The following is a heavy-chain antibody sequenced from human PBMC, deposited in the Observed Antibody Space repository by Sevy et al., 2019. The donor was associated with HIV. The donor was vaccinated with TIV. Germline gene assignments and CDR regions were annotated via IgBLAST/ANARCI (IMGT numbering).Heavy chain of an antibody. CDR3: ARDSIPLVQGIIITPYYYGMDV. J-gene: IGHJ6*02. CDR1: GYTFNTFG. Sequence: ASVKVSCKTSGYTFNTFGINWVRQAPGQGLQWVGWISASDGNTKFVQNLQGRVSMTTETSTSTVYMELKNLRSDDTAVYYCARDSIPLVQGIIITPYYYGMDVWGQGTTVTVSS. D-gene: IGHD3-10*01. CDR2: ISASDGNT. V-gene: IGHV1-18*04.